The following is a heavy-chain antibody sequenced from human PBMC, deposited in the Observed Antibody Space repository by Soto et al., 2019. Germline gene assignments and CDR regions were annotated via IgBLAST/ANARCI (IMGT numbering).Heavy chain of an antibody. CDR2: VRDSGANT. V-gene: IGHV3-23*01. D-gene: IGHD4-17*01. Sequence: GWSLRLSCEASGFTFSTYAMTWVRQAPGKGLEWVSSVRDSGANTYYAEPVKGRFTVSRDNSKSTVYLQMSSLRGNDTALYFCARSRRTYADYYDLWGQGTVVTVSS. CDR1: GFTFSTYA. CDR3: ARSRRTYADYYDL. J-gene: IGHJ4*02.